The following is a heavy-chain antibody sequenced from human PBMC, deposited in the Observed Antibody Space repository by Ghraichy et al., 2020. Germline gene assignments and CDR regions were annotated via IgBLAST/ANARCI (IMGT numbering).Heavy chain of an antibody. CDR3: ARRRQMWSAAEGDAFDI. CDR2: INPTGTT. CDR1: VGSFSGYY. J-gene: IGHJ3*02. D-gene: IGHD2-21*01. Sequence: SETLSLTCAVYVGSFSGYYWSWIRQPPGKGLEWIGEINPTGTTNNSPSLKSRLTMLVDTSKNQFSLKLKSVTAADTAMYYCARRRQMWSAAEGDAFDIWGQGTMGTVSS. V-gene: IGHV4-34*01.